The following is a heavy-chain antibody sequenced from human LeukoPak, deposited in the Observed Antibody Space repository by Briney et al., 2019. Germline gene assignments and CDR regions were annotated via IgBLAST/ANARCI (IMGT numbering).Heavy chain of an antibody. CDR3: ARELMMCWFDP. D-gene: IGHD3-16*01. CDR1: GFTFSSYA. CDR2: ISYDGSNK. Sequence: GGSLRLSCAASGFTFSSYAMHWVRQAPGKGLEWVAVISYDGSNKYYADSVKGRFTIPRDNSKNTLYLQMNSLRAEDTAVYYCARELMMCWFDPWGQGTLVTVSS. J-gene: IGHJ5*02. V-gene: IGHV3-30*01.